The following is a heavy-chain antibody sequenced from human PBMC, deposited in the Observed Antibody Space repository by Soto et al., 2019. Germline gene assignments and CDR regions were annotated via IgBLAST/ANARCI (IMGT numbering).Heavy chain of an antibody. CDR2: ISYDGRNK. V-gene: IGHV3-30*18. D-gene: IGHD2-15*01. CDR1: GFTFSSYA. J-gene: IGHJ6*02. Sequence: QVQLVECGGGGVQPGRSLRLSCAASGFTFSSYAMHWVRQAPGKGLEWAAVISYDGRNKYYADSVKGRFTISRDTAKNTLYLQMSSLRAEDTAVYYCVKVGSSGGPYYEGMDVCGQGATGTVSS. CDR3: VKVGSSGGPYYEGMDV.